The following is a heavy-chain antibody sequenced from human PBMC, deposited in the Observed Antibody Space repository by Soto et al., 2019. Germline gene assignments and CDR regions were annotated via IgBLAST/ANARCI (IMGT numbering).Heavy chain of an antibody. Sequence: HPGGSLRLSCAASGFTFSRYWMHWVRQAPGKGLVWVSRINSDGSSTSYADSVKGRFTISRDNAKNTLYLQMNSLRAEDTAVYYCASSIEDDSSGYYGPNDAFDIWGQGTMVTVSS. D-gene: IGHD3-22*01. CDR3: ASSIEDDSSGYYGPNDAFDI. V-gene: IGHV3-74*01. CDR1: GFTFSRYW. J-gene: IGHJ3*02. CDR2: INSDGSST.